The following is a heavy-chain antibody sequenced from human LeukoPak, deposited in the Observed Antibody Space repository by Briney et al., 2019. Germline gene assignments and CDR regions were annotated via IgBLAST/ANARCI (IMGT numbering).Heavy chain of an antibody. CDR1: GYTFTSYG. J-gene: IGHJ4*02. D-gene: IGHD4-23*01. V-gene: IGHV1-18*01. CDR3: ARDRAKDGGNPTGFDY. Sequence: ASVKVSCKASGYTFTSYGISWVRQAPGQGLEWMGWISAYNGNTNYAQKLQGRVTMTTDISTSTAYMELRSLRSDDTAVYYCARDRAKDGGNPTGFDYWGQGTLVTVSS. CDR2: ISAYNGNT.